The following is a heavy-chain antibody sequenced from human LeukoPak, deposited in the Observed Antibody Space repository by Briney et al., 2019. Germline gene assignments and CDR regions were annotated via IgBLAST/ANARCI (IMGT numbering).Heavy chain of an antibody. D-gene: IGHD6-19*01. CDR2: IYPGDSDT. Sequence: GESLKISCQGSGYTFTSSWIGWVRQMPGKGLEWMGIIYPGDSDTRYSPSFQGQVTISADKSISTAYLQWSSLKASDTAMYYCLVIIAVADPWGQGTLVTVSS. V-gene: IGHV5-51*01. CDR1: GYTFTSSW. J-gene: IGHJ5*02. CDR3: LVIIAVADP.